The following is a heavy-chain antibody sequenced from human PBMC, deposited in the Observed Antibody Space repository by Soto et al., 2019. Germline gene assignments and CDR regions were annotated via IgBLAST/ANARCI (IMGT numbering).Heavy chain of an antibody. V-gene: IGHV1-69*02. D-gene: IGHD1-26*01. CDR2: ITPIVGIR. Sequence: QVQLVQSGAEVKKPGSSVKVSCKSSGDTFSSYTITWVRQAPGQGLEWMGRITPIVGIRNYVQSFQGRLSITADKSTSTAYMELSSLRSEDTAMYYCARDRRRWDRRSKGASGDASDIWGQGTMVTVST. J-gene: IGHJ3*02. CDR3: ARDRRRWDRRSKGASGDASDI. CDR1: GDTFSSYT.